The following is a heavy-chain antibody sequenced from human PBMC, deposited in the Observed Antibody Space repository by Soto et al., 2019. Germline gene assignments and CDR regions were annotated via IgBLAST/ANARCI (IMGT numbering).Heavy chain of an antibody. Sequence: GASVKVSCKASGYTFTGYYMHWVRQAPGQGLEWMGWINPNSGGTNYAQKFQGRVTMTRDTSISTAYMELSRLRSDDTAVYYCARAGDEQWLPNDFWAPGTLVTVSS. J-gene: IGHJ4*02. D-gene: IGHD6-19*01. CDR1: GYTFTGYY. CDR2: INPNSGGT. V-gene: IGHV1-2*02. CDR3: ARAGDEQWLPNDF.